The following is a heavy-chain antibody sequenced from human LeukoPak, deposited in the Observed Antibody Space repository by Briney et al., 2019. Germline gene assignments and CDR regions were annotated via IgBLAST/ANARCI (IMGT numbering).Heavy chain of an antibody. Sequence: GGSMRLACAVCGFTFSNYAISWVRQAPGKGLDWVSTIGGSGAKTFYADSVKGRFPISRDNSRNTVHLTLTALGAEDTAVYYCAKDPGLFSRGWDGDFWGQGTQVTVSS. V-gene: IGHV3-23*01. CDR2: IGGSGAKT. CDR3: AKDPGLFSRGWDGDF. J-gene: IGHJ4*02. CDR1: GFTFSNYA. D-gene: IGHD6-19*01.